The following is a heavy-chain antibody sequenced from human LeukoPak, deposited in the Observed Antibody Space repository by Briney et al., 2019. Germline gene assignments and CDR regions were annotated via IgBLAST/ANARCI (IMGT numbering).Heavy chain of an antibody. V-gene: IGHV4-39*07. D-gene: IGHD6-13*01. CDR2: IYYSGST. CDR1: GGSISSSSYY. Sequence: SETLSLTCTVSGGSISSSSYYWGWIRQPPGKGLEWIGSIYYSGSTYYNPSLKSRVTISVDTSKNQFSLKLSSVTAADTAVYYCGSQYSSSWEFDYWGQGTLVTVSS. J-gene: IGHJ4*02. CDR3: GSQYSSSWEFDY.